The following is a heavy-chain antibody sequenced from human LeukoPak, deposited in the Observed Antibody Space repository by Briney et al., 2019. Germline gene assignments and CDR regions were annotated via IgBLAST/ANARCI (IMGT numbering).Heavy chain of an antibody. CDR1: GITVSSNY. CDR2: IYSGGVT. V-gene: IGHV3-66*01. D-gene: IGHD3-16*01. CDR3: ARERGGYYEKNGYSDY. J-gene: IGHJ4*02. Sequence: GGSLRLSCAASGITVSSNYMSWVRKAPGKGLEWVSVIYSGGVTYYADSVKGRFTISRDNSKNTLYLQMNRLRAEDTAVYYCARERGGYYEKNGYSDYWGQGTLVTVSS.